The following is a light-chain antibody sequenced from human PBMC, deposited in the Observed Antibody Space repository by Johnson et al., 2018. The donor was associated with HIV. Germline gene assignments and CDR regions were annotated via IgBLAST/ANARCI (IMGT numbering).Light chain of an antibody. V-gene: IGLV1-51*02. CDR2: ENN. Sequence: QSVLTQSPSVSAAPGQKVTISCSGSSSNIGNNYVSWYQQVPGTAPKLLIYENNKRPSGITDRFSGSKSGTSAALGITGLQTGDEADYYCGTWDSSLSAHYVFGTGTKITVL. CDR3: GTWDSSLSAHYV. CDR1: SSNIGNNY. J-gene: IGLJ1*01.